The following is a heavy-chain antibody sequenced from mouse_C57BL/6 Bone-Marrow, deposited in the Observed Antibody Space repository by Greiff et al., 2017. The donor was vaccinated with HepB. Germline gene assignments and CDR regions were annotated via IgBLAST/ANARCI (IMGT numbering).Heavy chain of an antibody. J-gene: IGHJ2*01. Sequence: VQLKESGAELVRPGASVKLSCTASGFNIKDDYMHWVKQRPEQGLEWIGWIDPENGDTEYASEFQGKATITADTSSNTAYLQLSSLTSEDTAVYYCTTWGNWDDYWGQGTTLTVSS. D-gene: IGHD4-1*01. CDR1: GFNIKDDY. CDR2: IDPENGDT. CDR3: TTWGNWDDY. V-gene: IGHV14-4*01.